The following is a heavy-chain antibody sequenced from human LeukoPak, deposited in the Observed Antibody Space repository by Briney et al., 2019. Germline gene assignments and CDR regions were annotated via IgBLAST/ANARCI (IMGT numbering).Heavy chain of an antibody. J-gene: IGHJ4*02. CDR1: GFTFSSYG. D-gene: IGHD2-21*02. CDR2: ISGASTFT. V-gene: IGHV3-21*05. Sequence: GRSLRLSCAASGFTFSSYGMHWVRQAPGKGLECVSYISGASTFTNYADSVKGRFAISRDNAKNTLYLQLNSLRAEDTAVYYCARVAYCSGDCYHYFEYWGQGTLVTVSS. CDR3: ARVAYCSGDCYHYFEY.